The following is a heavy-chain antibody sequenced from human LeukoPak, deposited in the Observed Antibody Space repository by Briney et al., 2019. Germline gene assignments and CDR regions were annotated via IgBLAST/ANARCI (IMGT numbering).Heavy chain of an antibody. CDR1: GFTFSSYA. CDR2: INSDGSST. V-gene: IGHV3-74*01. CDR3: ARAKYSGTYYFDY. Sequence: GGSLRLSCAASGFTFSSYAMSWVRQAPGKGLVWVSRINSDGSSTTYADSVKGRFTISRDNAKNTLYLQMNSLRAEDTAVYYCARAKYSGTYYFDYWGQGTLVTVSS. D-gene: IGHD1-26*01. J-gene: IGHJ4*02.